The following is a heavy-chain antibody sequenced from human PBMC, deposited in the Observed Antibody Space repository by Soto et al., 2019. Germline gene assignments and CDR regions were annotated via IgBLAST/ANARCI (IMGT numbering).Heavy chain of an antibody. CDR2: IYPGDSDT. V-gene: IGHV5-51*01. CDR3: ARRYYDFWSGYYTGGAFDI. CDR1: GYSFTSYW. Sequence: GESLKISCNGSGYSFTSYWIGWVRQMPGKGLEWMGIIYPGDSDTRYSPSFQGQVTISADKSISTAYLQWSSLKASDTAMYYCARRYYDFWSGYYTGGAFDIWGQGTMVTV. D-gene: IGHD3-3*01. J-gene: IGHJ3*02.